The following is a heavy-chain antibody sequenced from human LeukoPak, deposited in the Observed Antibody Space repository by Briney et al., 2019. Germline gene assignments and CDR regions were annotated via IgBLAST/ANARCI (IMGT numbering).Heavy chain of an antibody. CDR3: ARGIWAVAETGIDY. CDR2: ISSSSSYI. V-gene: IGHV3-21*01. J-gene: IGHJ4*02. Sequence: PGGSLRLSCAASGFTFSSYSMNWVRQAPGKGLEWASSISSSSSYIYYADSVKGRFTISRDNAKNSLYLQMNSLRVEDTAVFYCARGIWAVAETGIDYWGQGTLVTVSS. CDR1: GFTFSSYS. D-gene: IGHD6-19*01.